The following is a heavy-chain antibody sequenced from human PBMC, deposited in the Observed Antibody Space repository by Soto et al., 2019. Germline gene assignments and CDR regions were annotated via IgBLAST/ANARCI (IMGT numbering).Heavy chain of an antibody. V-gene: IGHV1-69*02. CDR3: ARNSGSSARYAFDI. J-gene: IGHJ3*02. Sequence: SVKVSCKASGGTFSSYTISWVRQAPGQGLEWMGRIIPILGIANYAQKFQGRVTITADKSTSTAYMELSSLRSEDTAVYYCARNSGSSARYAFDIWGQGTMVTVSS. D-gene: IGHD1-26*01. CDR1: GGTFSSYT. CDR2: IIPILGIA.